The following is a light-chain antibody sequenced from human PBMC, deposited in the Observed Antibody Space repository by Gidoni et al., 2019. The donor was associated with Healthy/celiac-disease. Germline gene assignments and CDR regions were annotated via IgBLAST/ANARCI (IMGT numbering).Light chain of an antibody. CDR2: DVS. J-gene: IGLJ3*02. CDR3: SSYTSSSTRV. CDR1: SSDVGGYNY. V-gene: IGLV2-14*01. Sequence: QAALTQPASVSGSPGQSITISYTGTSSDVGGYNYVSWYQPPPGKAPKLMIYDVSNRPSGVSNRFSGSKSGNTASLTISGLQAEDEADYYCSSYTSSSTRVFGGGTKLTVL.